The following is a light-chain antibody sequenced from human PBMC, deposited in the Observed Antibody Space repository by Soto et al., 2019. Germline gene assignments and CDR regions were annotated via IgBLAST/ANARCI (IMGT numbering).Light chain of an antibody. Sequence: DIVMTQSPATLSVSPGERATLSCRASQSVSSNLAWYQQVPGQAPRLLIYGASTRATGIPARFSGSGSGTEFTLTISSLHSEDFAVYYCQHYNNWPPWTFGQWTKVEIK. J-gene: IGKJ1*01. CDR1: QSVSSN. CDR3: QHYNNWPPWT. V-gene: IGKV3-15*01. CDR2: GAS.